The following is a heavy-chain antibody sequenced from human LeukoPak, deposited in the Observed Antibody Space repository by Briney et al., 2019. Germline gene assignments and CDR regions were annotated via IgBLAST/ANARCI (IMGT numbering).Heavy chain of an antibody. J-gene: IGHJ4*02. CDR1: GFTFSSYD. V-gene: IGHV3-13*01. CDR3: AREAANSSGYDFDY. Sequence: GGSLRLSCAASGFTFSSYDMHWVRQATGKGLGWVSGIGPAGDTYYSGSVKGRFTISRENAKNSLYLQMNSLRAGDTAVYYCAREAANSSGYDFDYWGQGTLVTVSS. D-gene: IGHD6-19*01. CDR2: IGPAGDT.